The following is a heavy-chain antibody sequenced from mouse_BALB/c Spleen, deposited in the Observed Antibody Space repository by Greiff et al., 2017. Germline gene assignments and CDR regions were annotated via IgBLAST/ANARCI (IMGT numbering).Heavy chain of an antibody. V-gene: IGHV2-6-7*01. Sequence: QVQLQQSGPGLVAPSQSLSITCTVSGFSLTGYGVNWVRQPPGKGLEWLGMIWGDGSTDYNSALKSRLSISKDNSKSQVFLKMNSLQTDDTARYYCARHGRQYYYAMDYWGQGTSVTVSS. J-gene: IGHJ4*01. D-gene: IGHD1-1*01. CDR1: GFSLTGYG. CDR3: ARHGRQYYYAMDY. CDR2: IWGDGST.